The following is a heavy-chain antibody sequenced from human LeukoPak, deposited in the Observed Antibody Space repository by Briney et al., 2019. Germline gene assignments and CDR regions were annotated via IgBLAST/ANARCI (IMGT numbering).Heavy chain of an antibody. CDR3: ATSGSYYSRWFDP. Sequence: ASVKVSCKVSGYTLTELSMHWVRQAPGKGLEWMGGFDPEDGETIYAQKFQGRVTMTEDTSTDTAYMEPSSLRSEDTAVYYCATSGSYYSRWFDPWGQGTLVTVSS. CDR1: GYTLTELS. CDR2: FDPEDGET. J-gene: IGHJ5*02. D-gene: IGHD3-10*01. V-gene: IGHV1-24*01.